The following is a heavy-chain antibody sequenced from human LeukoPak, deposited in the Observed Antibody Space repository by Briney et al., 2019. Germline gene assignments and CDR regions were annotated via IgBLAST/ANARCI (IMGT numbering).Heavy chain of an antibody. CDR1: GGSFSGYY. CDR3: ARFNSGSYQHYFDY. D-gene: IGHD1-26*01. V-gene: IGHV4-34*01. CDR2: IYYSGST. Sequence: SETLSLTCAVYGGSFSGYYWGWIRQPPGKGLEWIGSIYYSGSTYNNPSLKSRVTISVDTSKNQFSLKLSSVTAADTAVYYCARFNSGSYQHYFDYWGQGTLVTVSS. J-gene: IGHJ4*02.